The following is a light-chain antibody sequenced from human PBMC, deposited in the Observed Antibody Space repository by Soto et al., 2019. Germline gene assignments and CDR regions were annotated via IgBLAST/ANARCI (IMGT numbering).Light chain of an antibody. Sequence: DIVMTQSPLSLPVTPGEPASISCRSSQSLLHSNGYNYLDWYLQKPGQSPQLLIYWGSNRASGVRDRLSGSGSGTDFTLKINRVESEDVGVYFCMQGLQSTPTFGQGTKVEI. CDR2: WGS. V-gene: IGKV2-28*01. CDR3: MQGLQSTPT. J-gene: IGKJ1*01. CDR1: QSLLHSNGYNY.